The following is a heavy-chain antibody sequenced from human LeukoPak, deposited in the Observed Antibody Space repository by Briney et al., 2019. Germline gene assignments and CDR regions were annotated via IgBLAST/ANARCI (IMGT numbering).Heavy chain of an antibody. J-gene: IGHJ6*03. CDR3: AKDAYDCSSTSCYWRGYYYYYMDV. D-gene: IGHD2-2*01. Sequence: PGGSLRLSCAASGFTFSSYAMAWVRQAPEKGLEWVSAISGSGGSTYYADSVKGRFTISRDNSKNTLYLQMNSLRAEDTAVYYCAKDAYDCSSTSCYWRGYYYYYMDVWGKGTTVTVSS. CDR2: ISGSGGST. V-gene: IGHV3-23*01. CDR1: GFTFSSYA.